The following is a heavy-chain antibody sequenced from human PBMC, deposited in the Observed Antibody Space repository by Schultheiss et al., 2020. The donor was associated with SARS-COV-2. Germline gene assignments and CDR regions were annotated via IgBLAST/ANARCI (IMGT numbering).Heavy chain of an antibody. CDR2: IWYDGSNK. V-gene: IGHV3-33*01. Sequence: GGSLRLSCAASGFTFSSYGMHWVRQAPGKGLEWVAVIWYDGSNKYYADSVKGRFTISRDNSKNTLYLQMNSLRAEDTAVYYCARPTSIAAAGPDYWGQGTLVTVSS. CDR1: GFTFSSYG. J-gene: IGHJ4*02. CDR3: ARPTSIAAAGPDY. D-gene: IGHD6-13*01.